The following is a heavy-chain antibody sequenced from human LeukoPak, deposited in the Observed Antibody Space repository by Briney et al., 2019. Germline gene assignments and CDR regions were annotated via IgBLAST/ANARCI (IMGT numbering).Heavy chain of an antibody. Sequence: GGSLRLSCAASGFTVSSDYMSWVRQAPGKGLEWVSVIYSGGSTYYADFVKGRFTISRDNSKNTLYLQMNSLRVEDTAVYYCAKDTSAIPEYYFDYWGQGTLVTVSS. V-gene: IGHV3-66*01. D-gene: IGHD5-18*01. CDR3: AKDTSAIPEYYFDY. CDR2: IYSGGST. CDR1: GFTVSSDY. J-gene: IGHJ4*02.